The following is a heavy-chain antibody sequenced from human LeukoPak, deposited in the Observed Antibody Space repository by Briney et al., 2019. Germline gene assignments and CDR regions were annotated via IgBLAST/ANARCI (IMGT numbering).Heavy chain of an antibody. CDR2: ISSSSSYT. D-gene: IGHD6-6*01. CDR1: GFTFSSYS. J-gene: IGHJ5*02. Sequence: GGSLRLSCAASGFTFSSYSMNWVRQAPVKGLEWVSSISSSSSYTYYADSVKGRFTISRDNAKNSLYLQMNSLRAEDTAVYYCAGDESIAARPDWFDPWGQGTLVTVSS. V-gene: IGHV3-21*01. CDR3: AGDESIAARPDWFDP.